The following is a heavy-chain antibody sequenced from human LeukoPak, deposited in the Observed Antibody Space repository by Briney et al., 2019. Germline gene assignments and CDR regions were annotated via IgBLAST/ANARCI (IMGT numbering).Heavy chain of an antibody. D-gene: IGHD3-22*01. CDR1: GGTFSSYA. CDR2: IIPIFGTA. Sequence: ASVKVSCKASGGTFSSYAISWVRQAPGQGLEWMGRIIPIFGTANYAQKFQGRVTITRNTSISTAYMELSSLRSEDTAVYYCARFDDSSGYSDYWGQGTLVTVSS. V-gene: IGHV1-69*05. J-gene: IGHJ4*02. CDR3: ARFDDSSGYSDY.